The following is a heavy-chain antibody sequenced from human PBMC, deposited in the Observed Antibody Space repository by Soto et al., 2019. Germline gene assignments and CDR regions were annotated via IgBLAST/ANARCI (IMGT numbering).Heavy chain of an antibody. D-gene: IGHD4-17*01. CDR1: GCTFSSHA. CDR2: IIPIFGTA. J-gene: IGHJ6*02. V-gene: IGHV1-69*13. CDR3: GCVRRPLRSTAVNYGMDD. Sequence: SVNVPFKDSGCTFSSHAISWVRQAPAQVVEWIGGIIPIFGTANYAHKFQGRVTIPADESTSTANMELSRLGSEDTAVYYGGCVRRPLRSTAVNYGMDDWGQGTTVTVSS.